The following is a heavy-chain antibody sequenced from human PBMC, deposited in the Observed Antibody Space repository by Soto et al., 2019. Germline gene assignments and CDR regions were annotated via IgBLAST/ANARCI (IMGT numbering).Heavy chain of an antibody. CDR3: ARGVEMATITHYYYGMDV. V-gene: IGHV1-69*13. Sequence: SVKVSCKASGGTFSSYAISWVRQAPGQGLEWMGGIIPIFGTANYAQKFQGRVTITADESTSTAYMELSSLRSEDMAVYYCARGVEMATITHYYYGMDVWGQGTTVTVSS. J-gene: IGHJ6*02. D-gene: IGHD5-12*01. CDR1: GGTFSSYA. CDR2: IIPIFGTA.